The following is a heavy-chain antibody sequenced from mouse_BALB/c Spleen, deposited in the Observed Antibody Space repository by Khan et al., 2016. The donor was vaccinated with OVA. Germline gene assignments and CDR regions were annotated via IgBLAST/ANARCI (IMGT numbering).Heavy chain of an antibody. CDR1: GSASTNYG. CDR2: IWSDGNT. V-gene: IGHV2-3*01. CDR3: AIIFYGYDWFAY. J-gene: IGHJ3*01. D-gene: IGHD2-2*01. Sequence: QVQLKESGPGLVAPSQSLSITCTVSGSASTNYGVSWARQTPGKGLEWLGVIWSDGNTNYHSSLKSRLTITRDNSKSKVLLKLNSLQTDDTATYYCAIIFYGYDWFAYWGQGTLVTVSA.